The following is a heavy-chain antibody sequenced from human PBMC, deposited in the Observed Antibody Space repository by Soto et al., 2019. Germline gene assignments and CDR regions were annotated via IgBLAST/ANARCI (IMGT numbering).Heavy chain of an antibody. CDR3: ARGPVGTIFGVVIPYYYGMDV. J-gene: IGHJ6*02. CDR1: GYTFTSYD. Sequence: QVQLVQSGAEVKKPGASVKVSCKASGYTFTSYDINWVRQATGQGLEWMGWMNPNSGNTGYAQKFQGRVTMTRNTSINTAYMELSSLRSEDTAVYYCARGPVGTIFGVVIPYYYGMDVWGQGTTVTVSS. V-gene: IGHV1-8*01. D-gene: IGHD3-3*01. CDR2: MNPNSGNT.